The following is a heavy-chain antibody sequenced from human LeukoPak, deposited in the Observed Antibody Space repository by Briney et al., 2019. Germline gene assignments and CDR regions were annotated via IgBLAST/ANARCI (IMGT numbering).Heavy chain of an antibody. D-gene: IGHD3-22*01. CDR1: GGTFSSYA. J-gene: IGHJ2*01. CDR2: IIPIFGTA. V-gene: IGHV1-69*13. Sequence: ASVKVSCKASGGTFSSYAISWVRQAPGQGLEWMGGIIPIFGTANYAQKFQGRVTITADESTSTAYMELSSLRSEDTAVYYCARVLGYDSSGSYRGYFDLWGRGTLVTVSS. CDR3: ARVLGYDSSGSYRGYFDL.